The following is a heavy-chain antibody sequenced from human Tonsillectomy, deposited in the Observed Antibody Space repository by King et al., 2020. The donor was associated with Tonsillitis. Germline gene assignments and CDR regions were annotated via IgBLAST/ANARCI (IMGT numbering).Heavy chain of an antibody. D-gene: IGHD2-15*01. CDR3: ASEWIEHRTSCDCSGGSCSDFDY. CDR1: GGSISSSRYY. Sequence: LQLQESGPGLVKPSETLSLTCTVSGGSISSSRYYWGWIRQPPGKGLEWIGSIYYSGSTYYNPSLKSRVTISVDTSKNQLSLNLSSVTAAATAVYYCASEWIEHRTSCDCSGGSCSDFDYWGQGTLVTVSS. J-gene: IGHJ4*02. V-gene: IGHV4-39*01. CDR2: IYYSGST.